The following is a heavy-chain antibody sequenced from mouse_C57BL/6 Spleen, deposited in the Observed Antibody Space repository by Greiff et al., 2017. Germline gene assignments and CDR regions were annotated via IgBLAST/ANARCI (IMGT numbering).Heavy chain of an antibody. CDR1: GYTFTDYY. CDR3: ARWGYGNYGDY. V-gene: IGHV1-26*01. CDR2: INPNNGGT. J-gene: IGHJ2*01. D-gene: IGHD2-10*02. Sequence: EVQLQQSGPELVKPGASVKISCKASGYTFTDYYMNWVKQSHGKSLEWIGDINPNNGGTSYNQKFKGKATLTVDKSSSTAYMELRSLTSEDSAVYYCARWGYGNYGDYWGQGTTLTVSS.